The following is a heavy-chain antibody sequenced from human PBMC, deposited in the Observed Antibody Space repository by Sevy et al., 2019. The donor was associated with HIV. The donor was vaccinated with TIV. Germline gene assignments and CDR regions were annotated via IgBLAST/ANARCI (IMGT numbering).Heavy chain of an antibody. J-gene: IGHJ6*03. CDR2: IIPIFGTA. Sequence: ASVKVSCKASGGTFSSYAISWVRQAPGQGLEWMGGIIPIFGTANYSQKFQGRVTITADESTSTAYMELVSLRSDDTAVYYCARVGTYSSTSCDTDYYYYYMDVWGKGTTVTVSS. D-gene: IGHD2-2*01. CDR3: ARVGTYSSTSCDTDYYYYYMDV. CDR1: GGTFSSYA. V-gene: IGHV1-69*13.